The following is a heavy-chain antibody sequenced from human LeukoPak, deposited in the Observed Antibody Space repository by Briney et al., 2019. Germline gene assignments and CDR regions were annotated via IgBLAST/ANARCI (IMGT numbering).Heavy chain of an antibody. J-gene: IGHJ5*02. CDR3: ARNRPAAIGWFDP. CDR1: GGSISSYY. D-gene: IGHD2-2*02. CDR2: IYYSGST. Sequence: SETLSLTCTVSGGSISSYYWSWIRQPPGKGLEWIGYIYYSGSTNYNPSLKSRVTISVDTSKNQFSLKLSSVTAADTAVYYCARNRPAAIGWFDPWGQGTLVTVSS. V-gene: IGHV4-59*08.